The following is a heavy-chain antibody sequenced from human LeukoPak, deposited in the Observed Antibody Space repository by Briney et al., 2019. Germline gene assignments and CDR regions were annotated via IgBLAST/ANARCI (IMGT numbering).Heavy chain of an antibody. CDR3: TRVSTTDDY. V-gene: IGHV3-74*01. J-gene: IGHJ4*02. D-gene: IGHD2/OR15-2a*01. CDR2: INSDGRSA. CDR1: GFAFSRYW. Sequence: GGSLRLSCAASGFAFSRYWMHWVRQAPGKGLVWVSRINSDGRSAVYADSVKGRFTISRDSAKNTLYLQMDSLRAEDTAVYYCTRVSTTDDYWGQGTLVTVSS.